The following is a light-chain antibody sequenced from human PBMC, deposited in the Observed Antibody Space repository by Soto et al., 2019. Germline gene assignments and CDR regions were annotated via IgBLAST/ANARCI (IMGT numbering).Light chain of an antibody. CDR1: SSNIGNNY. CDR3: AVWDDSLNAWV. V-gene: IGLV1-47*02. CDR2: VNN. J-gene: IGLJ3*02. Sequence: QSVLTQSPSASWTPGQRVTISCSGSSSNIGNNYVYWYQQFPGAAPKLVMFVNNLRPSVVPDRFSGSKSGTSASLAISGLRPEDEADFYCAVWDDSLNAWVFGGGTKLTVL.